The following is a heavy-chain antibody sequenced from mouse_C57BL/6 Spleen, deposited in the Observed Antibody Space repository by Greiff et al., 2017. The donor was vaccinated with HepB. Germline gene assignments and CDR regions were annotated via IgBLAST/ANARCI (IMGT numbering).Heavy chain of an antibody. CDR2: IYPGDGDT. CDR3: ARPYSLDYAMDY. V-gene: IGHV1-82*01. J-gene: IGHJ4*01. D-gene: IGHD3-3*01. Sequence: QVQLKESGPELVKPGASVKISCKASGYAFSSSWMNWVKQRPGKGLEWIGRIYPGDGDTNYNGKFKGKATLTADKSSSTAYMQLSSLTSEDSAVYFCARPYSLDYAMDYWGQGTSVTVSS. CDR1: GYAFSSSW.